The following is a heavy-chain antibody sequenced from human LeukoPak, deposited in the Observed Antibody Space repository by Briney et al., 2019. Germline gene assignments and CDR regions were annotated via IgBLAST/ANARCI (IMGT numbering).Heavy chain of an antibody. Sequence: GGPLRLSCAASGFPFSSYGINWPRRAPGKGLEWVASINHNGNVNYYVDSVKGRFTISRDNAKNSLYLQMSNLRAEDTAVYFCARGGGLDVWGQGATVTVSS. CDR2: INHNGNVN. CDR1: GFPFSSYG. CDR3: ARGGGLDV. J-gene: IGHJ6*02. V-gene: IGHV3-7*03. D-gene: IGHD3-16*01.